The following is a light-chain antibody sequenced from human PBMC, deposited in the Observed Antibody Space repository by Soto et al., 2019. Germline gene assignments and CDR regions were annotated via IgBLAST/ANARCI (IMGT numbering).Light chain of an antibody. J-gene: IGKJ4*01. Sequence: DIVLTQSPATLSLSPGERATLYCGASQRVSGGFLAWYQQKPGLAPRLILYDTSFRATGIPDRFSGSGSGTDFTLTISRLEPEDFAVYYCQQYGSSPPLSFGGGTKVDIK. CDR2: DTS. CDR3: QQYGSSPPLS. CDR1: QRVSGGF. V-gene: IGKV3D-20*01.